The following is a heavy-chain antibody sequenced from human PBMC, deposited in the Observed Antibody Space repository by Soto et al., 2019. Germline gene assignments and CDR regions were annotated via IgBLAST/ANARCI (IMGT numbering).Heavy chain of an antibody. Sequence: GASVNVSCKSSGYSFTTYYIHWVRQAPGQGLEWMGVISPNPGSTSYAQRFQDRVTMTRDTSTSTVYMELSSPRSEDTAIYYCARSRVGYCSGGTCYLKAFDVWG. V-gene: IGHV1-46*01. D-gene: IGHD2-15*01. CDR3: ARSRVGYCSGGTCYLKAFDV. CDR2: ISPNPGST. CDR1: GYSFTTYY. J-gene: IGHJ3*01.